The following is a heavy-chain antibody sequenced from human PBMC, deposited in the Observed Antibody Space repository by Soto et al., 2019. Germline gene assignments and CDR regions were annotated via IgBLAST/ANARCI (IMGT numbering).Heavy chain of an antibody. V-gene: IGHV3-33*01. J-gene: IGHJ6*02. CDR1: GFTFSSYG. Sequence: GGSLRIACAASGFTFSSYGMHWVRQAPGKGLEWVAVIWYDGSNKYYADSVKGRFTISRDNSKNTLYLQMNSLRAEDTAVYYCARGIGQRGLSDDYYYYGMDVWGQGTTVPVSS. D-gene: IGHD3-16*02. CDR3: ARGIGQRGLSDDYYYYGMDV. CDR2: IWYDGSNK.